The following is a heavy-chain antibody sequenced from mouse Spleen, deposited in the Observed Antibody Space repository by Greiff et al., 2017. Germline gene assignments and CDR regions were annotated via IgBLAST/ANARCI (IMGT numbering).Heavy chain of an antibody. CDR1: GYAFSSSW. D-gene: IGHD1-1*01. V-gene: IGHV1-82*01. Sequence: VQLQQSGPELVKPGASVKISCKASGYAFSSSWMNWVKQRPGKGLEWIGLIYPGDGDTNYNGKFKGKATLTADKSSSTAYMQLSSLTSEDSAVYYCARSYGSPYFDYWGQGTTLTVSS. J-gene: IGHJ2*01. CDR3: ARSYGSPYFDY. CDR2: IYPGDGDT.